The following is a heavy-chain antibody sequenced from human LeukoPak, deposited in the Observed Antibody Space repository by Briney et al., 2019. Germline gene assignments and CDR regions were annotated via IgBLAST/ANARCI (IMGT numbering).Heavy chain of an antibody. J-gene: IGHJ6*03. V-gene: IGHV4-39*07. D-gene: IGHD2-15*01. CDR3: ARYCRLPRDYYYYYMDV. Sequence: SETLSLTCNVSGGSITTRSYYWSWIRQPPGKGLEWIGEINHSGSTNYNPSLKSRVTISVDTSKNQFSLKLSSVTAADTAVYYCARYCRLPRDYYYYYMDVWGKGTTVTVSS. CDR2: INHSGST. CDR1: GGSITTRSYY.